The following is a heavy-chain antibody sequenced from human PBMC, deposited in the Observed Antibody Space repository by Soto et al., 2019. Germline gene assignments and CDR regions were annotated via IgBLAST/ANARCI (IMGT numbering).Heavy chain of an antibody. J-gene: IGHJ4*02. CDR2: IKQDGSET. CDR1: GFTFSNYW. D-gene: IGHD2-2*01. Sequence: PGGSLGLSCAASGFTFSNYWMTWVRQAPGKGLEWVANIKQDGSETYYVDSVEGRFTISRDNAKNSLYLQMNSLRAEDTAVYYCARDCSSISCYVIYWGQGTLVTVSS. V-gene: IGHV3-7*01. CDR3: ARDCSSISCYVIY.